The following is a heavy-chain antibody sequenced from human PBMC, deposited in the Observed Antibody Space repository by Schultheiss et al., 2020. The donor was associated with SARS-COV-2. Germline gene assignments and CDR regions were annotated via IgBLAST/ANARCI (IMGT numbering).Heavy chain of an antibody. CDR1: GGSISSYY. CDR2: IYHSGST. CDR3: ASHSGSIEFPDY. J-gene: IGHJ4*02. Sequence: SETLSLTCTVSGGSISSYYWTWIRQPPGKGLEWIGYIYHSGSTYYNPSLKTRVTMSADTSKNQFSLKLSSVTAADTAVYYCASHSGSIEFPDYWGQGTLVTVSS. V-gene: IGHV4-59*04. D-gene: IGHD3-10*01.